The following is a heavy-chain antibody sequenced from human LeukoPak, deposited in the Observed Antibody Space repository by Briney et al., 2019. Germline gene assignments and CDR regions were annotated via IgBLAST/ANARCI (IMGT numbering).Heavy chain of an antibody. CDR1: GGSFSGYY. V-gene: IGHV4-4*07. J-gene: IGHJ4*02. Sequence: PSETLSLTCAVYGGSFSGYYWSWIRQSAGKGLEWIGRIYTSGSTNYNPSLKSRVTMSVDTSKNQFSLKLSSVTAADTAVYYCARESYYYDSSGYYYRVDYWGQGTLVTVSS. CDR3: ARESYYYDSSGYYYRVDY. D-gene: IGHD3-22*01. CDR2: IYTSGST.